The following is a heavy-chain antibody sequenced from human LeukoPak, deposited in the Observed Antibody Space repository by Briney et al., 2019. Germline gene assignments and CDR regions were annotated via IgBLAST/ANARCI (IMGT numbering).Heavy chain of an antibody. D-gene: IGHD5-18*01. Sequence: GGSLRLSCEASGFTFNNFWMSWVRQAPGKGLEWVANIKQDGSEKYYVDSVKGRFTISRDNAKNSLYLQMNSLRAEDTAVYYCARDLSRIHLWSNPYFDYWGQGTLVTVSS. V-gene: IGHV3-7*01. J-gene: IGHJ4*02. CDR1: GFTFNNFW. CDR2: IKQDGSEK. CDR3: ARDLSRIHLWSNPYFDY.